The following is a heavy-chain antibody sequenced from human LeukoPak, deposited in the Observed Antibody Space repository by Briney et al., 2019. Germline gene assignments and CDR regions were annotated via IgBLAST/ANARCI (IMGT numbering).Heavy chain of an antibody. CDR2: ISSSGSTI. J-gene: IGHJ6*02. CDR1: GFTFSDYY. D-gene: IGHD2-2*01. V-gene: IGHV3-11*01. CDR3: ARFSVVPAARYYYYGMDV. Sequence: GGSLRLSCAASGFTFSDYYMSWIRQAPGKGLEWVSYISSSGSTIYYADSVRGRFTISRDNAKNSLYLQMNSLRAEDTAVYYCARFSVVPAARYYYYGMDVWGQGTTVTVSS.